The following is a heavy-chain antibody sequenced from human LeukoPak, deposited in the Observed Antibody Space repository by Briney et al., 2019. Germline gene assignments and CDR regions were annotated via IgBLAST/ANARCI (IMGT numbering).Heavy chain of an antibody. D-gene: IGHD4-17*01. CDR3: ARVRGARMTTVTN. CDR1: GGSFSGYY. V-gene: IGHV4-34*01. CDR2: INHSGST. J-gene: IGHJ4*02. Sequence: SQTLSLTCAVYGGSFSGYYWGWIREPPGKGLQWIGEINHSGSTNYNPSLKSRVTISVDTSKNQFSLKLSSVTAADTAVYYCARVRGARMTTVTNWGQGTLVTVSS.